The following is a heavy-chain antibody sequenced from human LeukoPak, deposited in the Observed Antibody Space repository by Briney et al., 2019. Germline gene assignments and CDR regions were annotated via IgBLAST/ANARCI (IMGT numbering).Heavy chain of an antibody. Sequence: PGGSLRLSCAASGFTFSSYGMHWVRQAPGKGLEWVAVISYDGSNKYYADSVKGRFTISRDNSKNTLYLRMNSLRAEDTAVYYCAKGGVGDYWGQGTLVAVSS. CDR1: GFTFSSYG. CDR2: ISYDGSNK. D-gene: IGHD1-26*01. J-gene: IGHJ4*02. V-gene: IGHV3-30*18. CDR3: AKGGVGDY.